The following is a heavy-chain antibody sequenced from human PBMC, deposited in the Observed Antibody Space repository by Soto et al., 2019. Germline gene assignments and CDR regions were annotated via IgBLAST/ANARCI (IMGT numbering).Heavy chain of an antibody. J-gene: IGHJ6*02. CDR2: INHSGST. Sequence: SETLSLTCAVGGGSICRYSSCWIRQPPEKGLEWIREINHSGSTNYNPSLKSRVTISVDASKNKFSLKLSSVTAADTAVFYCARGRYRVRGVWYYYYGMDVWGQGTTVTVSS. D-gene: IGHD3-10*01. CDR1: GGSICRYS. CDR3: ARGRYRVRGVWYYYYGMDV. V-gene: IGHV4-34*01.